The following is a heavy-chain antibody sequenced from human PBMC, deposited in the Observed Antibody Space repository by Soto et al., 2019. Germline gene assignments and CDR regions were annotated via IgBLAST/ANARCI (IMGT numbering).Heavy chain of an antibody. J-gene: IGHJ6*03. Sequence: QVQLQESGPGLVKPSETLSLTCTVSGGSISSYYWSWIRQPSGKGLEWIGYIYYTGSTNYNPSHKSRVTISVDTAKNQWSQKLSSVTAADTAVYYCARGSRYSYGYDDHYYYYMDVWGKGTTVTVSS. D-gene: IGHD5-18*01. V-gene: IGHV4-59*01. CDR3: ARGSRYSYGYDDHYYYYMDV. CDR2: IYYTGST. CDR1: GGSISSYY.